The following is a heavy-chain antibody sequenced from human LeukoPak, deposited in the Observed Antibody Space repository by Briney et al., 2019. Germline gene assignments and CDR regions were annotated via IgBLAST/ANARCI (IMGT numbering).Heavy chain of an antibody. Sequence: GASVKVSCKASGYTFTGYYIHWVRQAPGQGLEWMGWINPNSGGTNYAQKFQGRVTMTRDTSISTACMELSRLRSDDTAVYYCARTGYYATSVHDAFDIWGQGTMVTVSS. CDR3: ARTGYYATSVHDAFDI. CDR2: INPNSGGT. J-gene: IGHJ3*02. V-gene: IGHV1-2*02. CDR1: GYTFTGYY. D-gene: IGHD3-22*01.